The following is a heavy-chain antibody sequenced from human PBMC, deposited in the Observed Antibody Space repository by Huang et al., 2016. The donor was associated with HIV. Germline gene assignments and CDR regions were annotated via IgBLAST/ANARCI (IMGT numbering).Heavy chain of an antibody. V-gene: IGHV1-18*01. J-gene: IGHJ4*02. CDR3: ARKFGRDFDY. CDR1: GYTFSGYA. CDR2: VSPYNGDT. Sequence: QVQLVQSGAEVKKPGASVKVSCKTSGYTFSGYAITWVRQAPGQGLEWMGWVSPYNGDTNYVQNLQGRVTMTTDMSTTTAYMELRSLTSDDTAIYYCARKFGRDFDYWGQGTLVTVSS. D-gene: IGHD3-16*01.